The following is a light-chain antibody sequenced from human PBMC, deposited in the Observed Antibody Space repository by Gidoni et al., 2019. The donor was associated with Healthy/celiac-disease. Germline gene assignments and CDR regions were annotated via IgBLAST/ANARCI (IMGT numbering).Light chain of an antibody. CDR3: QQRSNWPLIT. Sequence: EIVLTQSPATLSLSPGERATLSCRASQSVSSYLAWYQQKPGQAPRLLIYEASNRATGIPASFSGSGSGTDFTLTISSLGPEDFAVYYCQQRSNWPLITFGPGTKVEIK. V-gene: IGKV3-11*01. J-gene: IGKJ3*01. CDR2: EAS. CDR1: QSVSSY.